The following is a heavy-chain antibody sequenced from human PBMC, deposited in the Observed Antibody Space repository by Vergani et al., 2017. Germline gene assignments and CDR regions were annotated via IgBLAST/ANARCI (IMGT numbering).Heavy chain of an antibody. CDR1: GGSISSYY. J-gene: IGHJ3*02. V-gene: IGHV4-59*01. CDR2: IYYSGST. CDR3: ARDKQGAFDI. Sequence: QVQLQESGPGPVKPSETLSLTCTVSGGSISSYYWSWIRQPPGKGLEWIGYIYYSGSTNYNPSLKSRVTISVDTSKNQFSLKLSSVTAADTAVYYCARDKQGAFDIWGQGTMVTVSS.